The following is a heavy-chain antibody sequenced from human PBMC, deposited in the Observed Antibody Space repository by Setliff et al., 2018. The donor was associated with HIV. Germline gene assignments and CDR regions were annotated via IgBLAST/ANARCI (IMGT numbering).Heavy chain of an antibody. Sequence: LRLSCAASGFTFDRYWMHWVRQAPGKGLVWVSRVNSDGSSKTYADSVKDRFTISRDNAKNTLYLQLNSLRAEDTGVYYCHSGYDTEGQSYFDYWGKGTLVTVSS. V-gene: IGHV3-74*01. CDR1: GFTFDRYW. J-gene: IGHJ4*02. CDR3: HSGYDTEGQSYFDY. CDR2: VNSDGSSK. D-gene: IGHD5-12*01.